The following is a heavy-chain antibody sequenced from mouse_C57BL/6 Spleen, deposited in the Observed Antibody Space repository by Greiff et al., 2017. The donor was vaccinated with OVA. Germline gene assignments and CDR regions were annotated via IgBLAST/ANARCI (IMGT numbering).Heavy chain of an antibody. Sequence: EVKLVESEGGLVQPGSSMKLSCTASGFTFSDYYMAWVRQVPEKGLEWVANINYDGSSTYYLDSLKSRFIISRDNAKNILYLQMSSLKSEDTATYYCARVSAYFDYWGQGTTLTVSS. CDR3: ARVSAYFDY. CDR2: INYDGSST. CDR1: GFTFSDYY. V-gene: IGHV5-16*01. J-gene: IGHJ2*01.